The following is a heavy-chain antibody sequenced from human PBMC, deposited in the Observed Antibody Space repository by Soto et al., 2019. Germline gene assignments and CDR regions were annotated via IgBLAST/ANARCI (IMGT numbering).Heavy chain of an antibody. Sequence: NPSETLSLTCAVSGGSVRSTGYYWGWIRQPPGKRLEWIGSIFNSGLSYYTPSLKSRVTISVNTSRHQFSLRLRSVTSADTVVYYCARHLGTWISHFDYWGQGALVTVSS. D-gene: IGHD5-12*01. CDR2: IFNSGLS. CDR3: ARHLGTWISHFDY. J-gene: IGHJ4*02. V-gene: IGHV4-39*01. CDR1: GGSVRSTGYY.